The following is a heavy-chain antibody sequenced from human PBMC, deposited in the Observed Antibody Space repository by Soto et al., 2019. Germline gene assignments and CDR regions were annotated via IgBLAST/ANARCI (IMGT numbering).Heavy chain of an antibody. J-gene: IGHJ4*02. CDR1: GYTCGNHW. CDR2: MNSDGSII. Sequence: PGGSLRLSCAVAGYTCGNHWMHWVRQAPGKGLVWVSRMNSDGSIINYADSVKCRFTVSRDNAKNTLYLQMNSLRVEDTAVYYCATAEVDYWGPGTLVTVSS. V-gene: IGHV3-74*01. CDR3: ATAEVDY.